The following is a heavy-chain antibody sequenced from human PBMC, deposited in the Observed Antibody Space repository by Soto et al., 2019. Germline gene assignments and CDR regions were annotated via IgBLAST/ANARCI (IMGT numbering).Heavy chain of an antibody. CDR1: GFTFSSYA. V-gene: IGHV3-23*01. CDR3: AKGRSYYYYGVDV. J-gene: IGHJ6*02. CDR2: IIDSGGST. Sequence: GGSLRLSCAASGFTFSSYAMGWVRQAPGKGLEWASDIIDSGGSTYYADSVKGRFTISRDNSKSTLYLQMNSLRAEDTALYYCAKGRSYYYYGVDVWGQGTTVTVSS.